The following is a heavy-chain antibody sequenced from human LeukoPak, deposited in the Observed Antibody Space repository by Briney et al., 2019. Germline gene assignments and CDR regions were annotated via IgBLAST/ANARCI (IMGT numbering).Heavy chain of an antibody. CDR1: GDIFSRNSVT. D-gene: IGHD2-15*01. Sequence: SQTLSLTCAVSGDIFSRNSVTWNWIRQSPSRGLEWLGRTYYRSKWYNDYAASVKSRITINADTSKNQFSLQLNSVTPEDTAVYYCYCSGGTCYSEGAVWGQGTLVTVSS. V-gene: IGHV6-1*01. CDR3: YCSGGTCYSEGAV. J-gene: IGHJ4*02. CDR2: TYYRSKWYN.